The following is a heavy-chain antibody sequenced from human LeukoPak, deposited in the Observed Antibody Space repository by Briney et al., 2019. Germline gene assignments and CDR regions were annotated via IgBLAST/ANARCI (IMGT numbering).Heavy chain of an antibody. CDR2: IYSGGST. CDR3: ARQAWLEGGVIT. D-gene: IGHD3-10*01. Sequence: GGSLRLSCAASGFTVSSNYVSWVRQAPGKGLEWVSVIYSGGSTYYADSVKGRFTISRDNSKNTLYLQMNSLRAEDTAVYYCARQAWLEGGVITWGQGTLVTVSS. J-gene: IGHJ5*02. CDR1: GFTVSSNY. V-gene: IGHV3-53*01.